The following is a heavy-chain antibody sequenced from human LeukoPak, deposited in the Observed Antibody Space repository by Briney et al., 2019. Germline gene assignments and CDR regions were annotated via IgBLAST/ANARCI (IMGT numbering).Heavy chain of an antibody. Sequence: TGGSLRLSCAASGFTLSDYAIHWVRQAPGKGLEWLAVIWYDGDTKYYADSVKGRFTISRDNSKNTLYLQMNSLRAEDTAVYYCARDLGIGTVAGSYFDYWGQGNLVTVSS. CDR2: IWYDGDTK. CDR3: ARDLGIGTVAGSYFDY. D-gene: IGHD6-19*01. CDR1: GFTLSDYA. V-gene: IGHV3-33*01. J-gene: IGHJ4*02.